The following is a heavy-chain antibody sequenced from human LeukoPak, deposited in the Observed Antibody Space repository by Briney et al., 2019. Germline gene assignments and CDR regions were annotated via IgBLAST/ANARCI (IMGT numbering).Heavy chain of an antibody. J-gene: IGHJ4*02. V-gene: IGHV3-23*01. CDR1: GFIFSNYA. Sequence: PGGSLRLSCAASGFIFSNYAMSWVRQAPGKGLEWVSDINGSGDIPYNTDSVKGRFTISRDNSKNMLYPQMDSLRVEDTAVYYCAKAPRGYQWFVDNWGQGTLVTVSS. D-gene: IGHD6-19*01. CDR3: AKAPRGYQWFVDN. CDR2: INGSGDIP.